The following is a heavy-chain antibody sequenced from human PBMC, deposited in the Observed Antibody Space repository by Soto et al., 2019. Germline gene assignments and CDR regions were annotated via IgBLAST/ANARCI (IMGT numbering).Heavy chain of an antibody. V-gene: IGHV1-18*01. D-gene: IGHD6-6*01. CDR2: ISAHNDNT. J-gene: IGHJ4*02. CDR3: AGGRDGDY. CDR1: GYTFTSYG. Sequence: QVHLVQSGAEVKKPGASVKVSCKCSGYTFTSYGITWVRQAPGQGLEWMGWISAHNDNTDYAQKLQGRVTVTRDTSTSTAYMELGRLRSDDTAVYYCAGGRDGDYWGQGALVTVSS.